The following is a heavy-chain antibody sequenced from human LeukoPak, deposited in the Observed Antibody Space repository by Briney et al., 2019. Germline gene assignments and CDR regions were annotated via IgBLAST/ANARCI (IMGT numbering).Heavy chain of an antibody. V-gene: IGHV1-2*07. J-gene: IGHJ5*02. CDR3: ARVRDYSNSPFNWFDA. D-gene: IGHD6-6*01. CDR2: INPNNPAT. Sequence: ASVKVSCKASGYTFNHNYLHWVRQAPGQGLEWMGWINPNNPATHSSHKFQGRVTMTSDSSISTVYLEVNRLKPDDTAVYFCARVRDYSNSPFNWFDAWGQGTLDIVSS. CDR1: GYTFNHNY.